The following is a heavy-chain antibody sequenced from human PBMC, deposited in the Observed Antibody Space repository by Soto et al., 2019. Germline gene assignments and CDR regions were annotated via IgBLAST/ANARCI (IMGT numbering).Heavy chain of an antibody. D-gene: IGHD3-22*01. CDR3: ARNSDSSDPLGY. CDR2: IDYAGRT. J-gene: IGHJ4*02. CDR1: DASLSGGGYY. Sequence: SETLSLTCTVSDASLSGGGYYWNWVRQHPGKGLEWIGHIDYAGRTDFNPSLKSRVSISVDTPKNQFSLKLTSVTPADTAVYYCARNSDSSDPLGYWSQGTLVTVSS. V-gene: IGHV4-31*02.